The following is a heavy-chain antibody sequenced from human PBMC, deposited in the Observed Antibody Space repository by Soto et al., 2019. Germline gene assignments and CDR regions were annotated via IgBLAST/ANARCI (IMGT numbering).Heavy chain of an antibody. J-gene: IGHJ3*02. Sequence: QVQLVQSGAEVKNPGSTVNVSCKASGGTFNGHSFSWVRQAPGQGLEWMGSIIPMFNTSTYAQRFQGRVTITADESTTTAYMDLSSLTSEDTAVYYCTSDDTVLVVADSAFDIWGQGTMVTVSS. CDR2: IIPMFNTS. CDR3: TSDDTVLVVADSAFDI. D-gene: IGHD4-17*01. V-gene: IGHV1-69*01. CDR1: GGTFNGHS.